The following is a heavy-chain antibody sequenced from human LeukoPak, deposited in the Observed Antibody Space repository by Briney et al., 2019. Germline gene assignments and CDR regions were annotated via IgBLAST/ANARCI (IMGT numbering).Heavy chain of an antibody. V-gene: IGHV4-4*07. CDR3: ARKIAVAGKAGFDY. D-gene: IGHD6-19*01. J-gene: IGHJ4*02. CDR1: GGSISSYY. Sequence: SETLSLTCTVSGGSISSYYWTWIRQPAGKGLEWIGRIYTTGSTNYNPSLNSRVTMSVATSKKQFSLKLSYVTAADTAVDYCARKIAVAGKAGFDYWGQGTLVTVSS. CDR2: IYTTGST.